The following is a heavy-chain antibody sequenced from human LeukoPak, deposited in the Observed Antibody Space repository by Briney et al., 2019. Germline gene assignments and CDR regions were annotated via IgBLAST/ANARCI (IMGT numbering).Heavy chain of an antibody. CDR2: IVVGSGNT. V-gene: IGHV1-58*01. J-gene: IGHJ4*02. CDR3: ARGGTYYDFWSGYYNFDY. Sequence: ASVKVSCKASGFTFTSSAVQWVRQARGQRLEWIGWIVVGSGNTNYAQKFQERVTITRDMSTSTAYMELSSLRSEDTAVYYCARGGTYYDFWSGYYNFDYWGQGTLVTVSS. D-gene: IGHD3-3*01. CDR1: GFTFTSSA.